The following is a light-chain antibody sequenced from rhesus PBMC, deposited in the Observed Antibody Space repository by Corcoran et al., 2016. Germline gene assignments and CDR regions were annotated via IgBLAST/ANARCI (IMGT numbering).Light chain of an antibody. Sequence: DIQMIQSPSSLSASVGDRVTITCRARQGISSWLAWYQQQTGIATKPLIYKASSLQSGVPSRFSGGGSGTDFTLTLSSLQPEGFAPYYSHRYNSAPFAFGPGTKLDIK. J-gene: IGKJ3*01. V-gene: IGKV1-21*01. CDR3: HRYNSAPFA. CDR2: KAS. CDR1: QGISSW.